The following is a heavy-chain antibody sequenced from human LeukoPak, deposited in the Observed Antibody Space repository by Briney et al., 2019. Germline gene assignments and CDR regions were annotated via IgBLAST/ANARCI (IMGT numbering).Heavy chain of an antibody. J-gene: IGHJ5*02. CDR3: ARAYSSSWQVA. D-gene: IGHD6-13*01. CDR1: GGSFSGYY. Sequence: SETLSLTCAVYGGSFSGYYWSWIRQPPGKGLEWIGEINHSGSTNYNPSLKSRVTISVDTSKNQFSLKLCSVTAADTAVYYCARAYSSSWQVAWGQGTLVTVSS. CDR2: INHSGST. V-gene: IGHV4-34*01.